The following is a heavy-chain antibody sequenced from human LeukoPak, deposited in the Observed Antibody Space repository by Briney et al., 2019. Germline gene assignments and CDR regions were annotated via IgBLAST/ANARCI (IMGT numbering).Heavy chain of an antibody. D-gene: IGHD6-6*01. CDR3: ARDFVGDSSSGY. J-gene: IGHJ4*02. CDR1: GYTFTSYG. CDR2: ISAYNGNT. Sequence: ASVKVSCMASGYTFTSYGISWVGQAPGQGLEWMGWISAYNGNTNYAQKLQGRVTMTTDTSTSTAYMELKSLRSDDTAVYYCARDFVGDSSSGYWGQGTLVTVSS. V-gene: IGHV1-18*01.